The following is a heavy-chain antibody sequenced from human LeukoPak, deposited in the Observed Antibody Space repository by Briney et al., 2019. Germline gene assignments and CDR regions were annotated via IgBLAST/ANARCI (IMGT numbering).Heavy chain of an antibody. Sequence: SETLSLTCTVSGGSISSSSYYWGWIRQPPGKGLEWIGSIYYSGSTYYNPSLKSRVTISVDTSKNQFSLKLSSVTAADTAVYYCALWFPYNWFDPWGQGTLVTVSS. CDR3: ALWFPYNWFDP. CDR2: IYYSGST. J-gene: IGHJ5*02. V-gene: IGHV4-39*01. D-gene: IGHD2-21*01. CDR1: GGSISSSSYY.